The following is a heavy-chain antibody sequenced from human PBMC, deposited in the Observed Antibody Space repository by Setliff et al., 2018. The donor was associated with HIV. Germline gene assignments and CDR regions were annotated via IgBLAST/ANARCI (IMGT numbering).Heavy chain of an antibody. V-gene: IGHV1-69*13. D-gene: IGHD4-17*01. Sequence: SVKVSCKASEGTFSSYAISWVRQAPGQGLEWMGGIIPFLGTANYAQQFQGRVTISADESTNAAYMELSSLTPDDTAVYFCARDLTEVTSTSRRYYYYMAVWGKGTTVTVSS. J-gene: IGHJ6*03. CDR2: IIPFLGTA. CDR3: ARDLTEVTSTSRRYYYYMAV. CDR1: EGTFSSYA.